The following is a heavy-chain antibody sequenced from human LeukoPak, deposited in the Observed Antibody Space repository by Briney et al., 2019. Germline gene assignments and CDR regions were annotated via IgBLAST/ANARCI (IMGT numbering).Heavy chain of an antibody. J-gene: IGHJ4*02. CDR1: GGSISSHY. D-gene: IGHD5-18*01. V-gene: IGHV4-59*11. CDR3: ATIKRGNIFGFFDF. Sequence: SETLSLTCTVSGGSISSHYWSWVRQPPGKGLEWIGYVLDNVRTKDNPSLNSRFTLSADTSKNQFSLRLTSVTAADTAVYNCATIKRGNIFGFFDFWGQGILVTVSS. CDR2: VLDNVRT.